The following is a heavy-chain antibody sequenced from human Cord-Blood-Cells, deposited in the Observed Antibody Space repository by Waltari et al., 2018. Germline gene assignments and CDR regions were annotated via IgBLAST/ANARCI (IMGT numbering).Heavy chain of an antibody. CDR3: AKVSYCGGDCYFDY. CDR1: GFTFSSFA. J-gene: IGHJ4*02. CDR2: ISGSGGST. Sequence: EVQLLESGGGWVQPGGSLRLSCAASGFTFSSFARRWFSPVPGKGREWVSAISGSGGSTYYADSVKGRFTISRDNSKNTLYLQMNSLRAEDTAVYYCAKVSYCGGDCYFDYWGQGTLVTVSS. D-gene: IGHD2-21*01. V-gene: IGHV3-23*01.